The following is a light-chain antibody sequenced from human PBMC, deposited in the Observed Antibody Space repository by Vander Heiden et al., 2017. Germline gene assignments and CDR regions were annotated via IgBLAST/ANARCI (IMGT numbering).Light chain of an antibody. CDR3: MQALQTPA. Sequence: DIVMTQSPLSLPVTPGEPAPISCRSSQSILHSNGYNYLDWYLQKPGQSPQLLIYLGSNRASGVPDRFSGSGSGTDFTLKISRVEAEDVGVYYCMQALQTPAFGQGTKVEIK. CDR2: LGS. J-gene: IGKJ1*01. V-gene: IGKV2-28*01. CDR1: QSILHSNGYNY.